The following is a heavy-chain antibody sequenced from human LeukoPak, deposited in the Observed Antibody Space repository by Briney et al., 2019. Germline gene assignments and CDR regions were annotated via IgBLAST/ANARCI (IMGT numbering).Heavy chain of an antibody. Sequence: PGRSLRLSCAASGFTFSRYALHWVRQTPGKGLEWVALTSFDGSGQYYADFVKGRFTISSDNSKNTLYLQMNSLRPEDTAVYYCARGSVGTPPPFDFWGQGTLVTVSS. CDR3: ARGSVGTPPPFDF. CDR1: GFTFSRYA. J-gene: IGHJ4*02. V-gene: IGHV3-30-3*01. D-gene: IGHD2-15*01. CDR2: TSFDGSGQ.